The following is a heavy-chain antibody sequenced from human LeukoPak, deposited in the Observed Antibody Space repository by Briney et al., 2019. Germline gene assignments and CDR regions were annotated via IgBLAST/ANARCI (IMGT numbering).Heavy chain of an antibody. CDR3: ARDPGDYYDSIPESGY. D-gene: IGHD3-22*01. CDR2: IKSKTDGGTT. Sequence: GGSLRLSCAASGFTFSNAWMSWVRQAPGKGLEWVGRIKSKTDGGTTDYAAPVKGRFTISRDDSKNTLYLQMNSLKTEDTAVYYCARDPGDYYDSIPESGYWGQGTLVTVSS. V-gene: IGHV3-15*01. CDR1: GFTFSNAW. J-gene: IGHJ4*02.